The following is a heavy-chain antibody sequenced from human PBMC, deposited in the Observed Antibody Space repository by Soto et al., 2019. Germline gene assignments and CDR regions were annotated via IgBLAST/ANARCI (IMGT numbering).Heavy chain of an antibody. CDR3: VKETSSSWYFRWFDP. D-gene: IGHD6-13*01. Sequence: GGSLRLSCSASGFTFSSYAMHWVRQAPGKGLEYVSAISSNGGSTYYADSVKGRFTISRDNSKNTLYLQMSSLRAEDTAVYYCVKETSSSWYFRWFDPWGQGTLVTVSS. CDR1: GFTFSSYA. V-gene: IGHV3-64D*08. J-gene: IGHJ5*02. CDR2: ISSNGGST.